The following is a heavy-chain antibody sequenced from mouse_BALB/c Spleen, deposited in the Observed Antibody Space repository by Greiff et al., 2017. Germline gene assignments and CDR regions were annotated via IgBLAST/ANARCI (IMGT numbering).Heavy chain of an antibody. CDR1: GFTFSDYY. V-gene: IGHV5-4*02. D-gene: IGHD2-14*01. J-gene: IGHJ3*01. CDR3: ARGMDRYAQFAY. Sequence: DVMLVESGGGLVKPGGSLKLSCAASGFTFSDYYMYWVRQTPEKRLEWVATISDGGSYTYYPDSVKGRFTISRDNAKNNLYLQMSSLKSEDTAMYYCARGMDRYAQFAYWGQGTLVTVSA. CDR2: ISDGGSYT.